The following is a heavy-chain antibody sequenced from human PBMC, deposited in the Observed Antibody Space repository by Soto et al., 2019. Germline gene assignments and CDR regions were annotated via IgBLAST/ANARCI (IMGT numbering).Heavy chain of an antibody. CDR3: ARHEEINIFQWLVGGFDP. Sequence: PSETLYLTCTVSGGSISSSSYYWGWIRQPPGKGLEWIGSIYYSGSTYYNPSLKSRVTISVDTSKNQFSLKLSSVTAADTAVYYCARHEEINIFQWLVGGFDPWAPVTL. D-gene: IGHD6-19*01. J-gene: IGHJ5*02. CDR1: GGSISSSSYY. CDR2: IYYSGST. V-gene: IGHV4-39*01.